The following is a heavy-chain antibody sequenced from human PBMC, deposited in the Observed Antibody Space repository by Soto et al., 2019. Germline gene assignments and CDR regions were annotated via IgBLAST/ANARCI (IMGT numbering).Heavy chain of an antibody. Sequence: VAVISYDGSNKYYADSVKGRFTISRDNSKNTLYLQMNSLRAEDTAVYYCAKAKAGIAVAGTNPGDYWGQGTLVTVSS. V-gene: IGHV3-30*18. D-gene: IGHD6-19*01. CDR3: AKAKAGIAVAGTNPGDY. CDR2: ISYDGSNK. J-gene: IGHJ4*02.